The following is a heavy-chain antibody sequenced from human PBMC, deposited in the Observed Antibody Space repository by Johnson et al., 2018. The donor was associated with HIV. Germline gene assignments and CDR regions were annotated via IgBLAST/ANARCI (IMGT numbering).Heavy chain of an antibody. CDR1: GFTVSSNY. Sequence: VQLVESGGGLIQPGGSLRLSCAASGFTVSSNYMSWVRQAPGKGLEWVSVIYSGGSTYYADSVKCRFTISRDNSKNTLYLQMNSLRAEDPAVYYCAKGHWIAAAGVGAACHAFDIWGQGTMVTVSS. V-gene: IGHV3-53*01. D-gene: IGHD6-13*01. J-gene: IGHJ3*02. CDR3: AKGHWIAAAGVGAACHAFDI. CDR2: IYSGGST.